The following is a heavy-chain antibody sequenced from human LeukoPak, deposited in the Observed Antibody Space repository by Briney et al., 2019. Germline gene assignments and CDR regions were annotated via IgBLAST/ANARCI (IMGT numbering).Heavy chain of an antibody. CDR2: ISSNGGST. D-gene: IGHD5-18*01. V-gene: IGHV3-64*01. CDR3: ARDIGGGGYSYGSPDY. J-gene: IGHJ4*02. CDR1: GFTFSSYA. Sequence: GGSLRLFCAASGFTFSSYAMHWVRQAPGKGLEYVSAISSNGGSTYYANSVKGRFTISRDNSKNTLYLQMGSLRAEDMAVYYCARDIGGGGYSYGSPDYWGQGTLVTVSS.